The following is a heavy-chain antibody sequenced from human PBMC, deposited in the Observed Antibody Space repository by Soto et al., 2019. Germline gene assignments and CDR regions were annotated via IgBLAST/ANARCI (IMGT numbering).Heavy chain of an antibody. CDR3: AREGVATSYFDY. CDR2: IYYSGST. CDR1: GGSISSYY. J-gene: IGHJ4*02. V-gene: IGHV4-59*01. Sequence: SETLSLTCTVSGGSISSYYWSWIRQPPGKGLEWIGYIYYSGSTNYNPSLKSRVTISVDTSKNQFSLKLSSVTAADTAVYYCAREGVATSYFDYWGQGTLVTVSS. D-gene: IGHD5-12*01.